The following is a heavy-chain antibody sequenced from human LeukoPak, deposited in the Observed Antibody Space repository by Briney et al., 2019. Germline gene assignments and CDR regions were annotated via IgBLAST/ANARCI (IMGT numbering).Heavy chain of an antibody. V-gene: IGHV5-51*01. Sequence: GESLKISCKGSGYSFTGYWIAWVRQMPGKGLEWMGIIYPDDSDTTYSPSFQNQVTISADKSIGTAYLQWSSLKASDTAMYYCARLGIAAPWDYYYYYMDVWGKGTTVTVSS. CDR2: IYPDDSDT. J-gene: IGHJ6*03. D-gene: IGHD6-13*01. CDR3: ARLGIAAPWDYYYYYMDV. CDR1: GYSFTGYW.